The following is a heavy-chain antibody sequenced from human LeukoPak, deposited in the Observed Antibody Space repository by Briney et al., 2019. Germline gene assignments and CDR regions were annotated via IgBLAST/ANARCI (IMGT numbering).Heavy chain of an antibody. V-gene: IGHV3-73*01. D-gene: IGHD4-23*01. CDR2: IRSKANSCAT. CDR1: GFTFSGSA. Sequence: GSLKLSCAASGFTFSGSAMHWVRQASGKGLEWVGRIRSKANSCATAYAASVKGRFTISRDDSKNTAYLQLNSLKTEDTAVYYCTSPYGGLDYWGQGTLVTVSS. CDR3: TSPYGGLDY. J-gene: IGHJ4*02.